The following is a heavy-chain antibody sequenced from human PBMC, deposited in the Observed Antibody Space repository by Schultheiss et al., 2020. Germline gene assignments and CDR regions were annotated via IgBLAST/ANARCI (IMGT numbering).Heavy chain of an antibody. CDR1: GFTFSGFD. CDR3: AKLENWNYFPN. Sequence: GGSLKISCAASGFTFSGFDMHWVRQVTGKGLEWVSAISGSGGSTYYADSVKGRFTISRDNSKNTLYLQMNSLRAEDTAVYYCAKLENWNYFPNWGQGTLVTVAS. D-gene: IGHD1-7*01. V-gene: IGHV3-23*01. J-gene: IGHJ4*02. CDR2: ISGSGGST.